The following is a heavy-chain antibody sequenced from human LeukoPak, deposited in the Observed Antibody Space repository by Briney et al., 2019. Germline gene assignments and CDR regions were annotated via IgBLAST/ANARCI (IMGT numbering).Heavy chain of an antibody. Sequence: ASVKVSCKASGYTFTGYYMNWVRQAPGQGLEWMGGINPNSGDTNYAQKFQGRVTMARDTSISTAYMELSRLKSDDTAVYYCARGTEYGYFGSYYANFPYWGQGTLVTVSS. D-gene: IGHD1-26*01. J-gene: IGHJ4*02. CDR2: INPNSGDT. CDR3: ARGTEYGYFGSYYANFPY. CDR1: GYTFTGYY. V-gene: IGHV1-2*02.